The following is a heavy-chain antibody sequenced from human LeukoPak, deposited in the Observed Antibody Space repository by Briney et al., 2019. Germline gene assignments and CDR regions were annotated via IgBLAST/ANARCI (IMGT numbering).Heavy chain of an antibody. CDR2: IWYDGSNK. CDR3: AKELGMPAAGWQIQH. CDR1: GFTFSSYG. D-gene: IGHD6-13*01. J-gene: IGHJ1*01. Sequence: PGGSLRLSCAASGFTFSSYGMHWVRQAPGKGLEWVAVIWYDGSNKYYADSVKGRFTISRDKSRNTLYLQMNSLRAEDTAVYYCAKELGMPAAGWQIQHWGQGTLVSVSS. V-gene: IGHV3-33*03.